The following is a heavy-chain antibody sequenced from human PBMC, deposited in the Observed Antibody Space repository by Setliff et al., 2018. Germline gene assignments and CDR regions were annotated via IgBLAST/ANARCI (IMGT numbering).Heavy chain of an antibody. CDR3: RYWSGYYNNDY. V-gene: IGHV4-34*01. CDR2: SNHSGNT. Sequence: SETLSLTCVVYGDSFSDYYWSWIRQPPGKGLEWIGESNHSGNTTNHPSLKSRLTMSVDTSKNQFSLKLYSVTAADTAVYYCRYWSGYYNNDYWGQGTLVTVSS. D-gene: IGHD3-3*01. J-gene: IGHJ4*02. CDR1: GDSFSDYY.